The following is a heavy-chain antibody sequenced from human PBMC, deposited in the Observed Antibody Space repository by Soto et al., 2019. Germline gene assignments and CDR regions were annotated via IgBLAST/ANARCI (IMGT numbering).Heavy chain of an antibody. CDR3: ARKNWFDP. J-gene: IGHJ5*02. V-gene: IGHV4-39*01. CDR1: GGSISRSSYS. CDR2: IYYSGST. Sequence: PSETLSLNCTVSGGSISRSSYSWGWIRQPPGKGLEWIGTIYYSGSTYYNPSLKSRVTISVDTSKNQFSLKLSSVTAADTAVYYCARKNWFDPWGQGTLVTV.